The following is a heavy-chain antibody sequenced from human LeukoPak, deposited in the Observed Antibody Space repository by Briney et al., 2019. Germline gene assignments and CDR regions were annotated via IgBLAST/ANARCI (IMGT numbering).Heavy chain of an antibody. V-gene: IGHV3-66*01. CDR1: GFSVSTKY. J-gene: IGHJ4*02. D-gene: IGHD3-10*01. Sequence: GGSLRLSCAVSGFSVSTKYMSWVRQAPGKGLEWVSVIYSGGTTYYADSVKGRFTISRDNSKNTLYLQMNSLRAEDTAVYYRARDRVSNVHPIDYWGQGTLVTVSS. CDR2: IYSGGTT. CDR3: ARDRVSNVHPIDY.